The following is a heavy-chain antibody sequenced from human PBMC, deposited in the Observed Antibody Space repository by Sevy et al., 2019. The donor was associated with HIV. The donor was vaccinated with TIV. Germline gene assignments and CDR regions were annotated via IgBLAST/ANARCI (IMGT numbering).Heavy chain of an antibody. J-gene: IGHJ4*02. CDR2: IYPDDSDV. CDR3: SRRVYDTTGYPQYYFDY. Sequence: GESLKISCKGSGYRFTSYWIAWVRQVPGKGLEWLGIIYPDDSDVRYSPSLQGPVAISVDKSISTAYLQWSSLNASDTAMYFCSRRVYDTTGYPQYYFDYWGRGTLVTVSS. V-gene: IGHV5-51*01. D-gene: IGHD3-22*01. CDR1: GYRFTSYW.